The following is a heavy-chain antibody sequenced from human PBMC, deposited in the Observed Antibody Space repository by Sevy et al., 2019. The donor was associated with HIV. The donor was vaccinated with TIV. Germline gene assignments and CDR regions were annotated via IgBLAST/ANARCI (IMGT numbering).Heavy chain of an antibody. CDR1: GFTFSNAW. Sequence: GGSLRLSCAASGFTFSNAWMSWVRQAPGKGLEWVGRIKSKTDGGTTDYAAPVKGRFTIARDDSKNTLYLQMNSLKTEDTAVYYCTTDPGGTMVRGPHGEYFDYWGQGTLVTVSS. CDR3: TTDPGGTMVRGPHGEYFDY. J-gene: IGHJ4*02. V-gene: IGHV3-15*01. CDR2: IKSKTDGGTT. D-gene: IGHD3-10*01.